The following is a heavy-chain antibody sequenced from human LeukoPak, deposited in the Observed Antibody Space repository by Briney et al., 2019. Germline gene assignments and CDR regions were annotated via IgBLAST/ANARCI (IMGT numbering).Heavy chain of an antibody. D-gene: IGHD3-16*02. CDR3: ARRPLYDYVWGSYRYATFDY. CDR1: GGSISSSSYY. V-gene: IGHV4-39*01. CDR2: IYYSGST. Sequence: SETLSLTCTVSGGSISSSSYYWGWIRQPPGKGLEWIGSIYYSGSTHYNPSLKSRVTISVDTSINQFSLKLSSVTAADTAVYYCARRPLYDYVWGSYRYATFDYWGQGTLVTVSS. J-gene: IGHJ4*02.